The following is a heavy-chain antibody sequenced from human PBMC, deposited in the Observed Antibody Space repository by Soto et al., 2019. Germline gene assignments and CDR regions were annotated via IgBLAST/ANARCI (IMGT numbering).Heavy chain of an antibody. V-gene: IGHV1-2*02. J-gene: IGHJ6*02. D-gene: IGHD5-12*01. CDR2: INPNSGGT. CDR1: GYTFTGYY. Sequence: ASVKVSCKASGYTFTGYYMHWVRQAPGQGLEWMGWINPNSGGTNYAQKFQGRVTMTRDTSISTAYMELSRLRSDDTAVYYCARPTRGYSGYGPHYYYYGMDVWGQGTTVTV. CDR3: ARPTRGYSGYGPHYYYYGMDV.